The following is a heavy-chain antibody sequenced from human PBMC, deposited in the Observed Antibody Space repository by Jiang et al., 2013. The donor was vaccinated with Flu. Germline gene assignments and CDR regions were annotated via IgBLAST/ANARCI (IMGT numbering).Heavy chain of an antibody. D-gene: IGHD6-13*01. CDR2: INHSGST. V-gene: IGHV4-34*01. CDR1: GGSFSGYY. J-gene: IGHJ5*02. CDR3: AGATAAGAFNWFDP. Sequence: LLKPSETLSLTCAVYGGSFSGYYWSWIRQPPGKGLEWIGEINHSGSTNYNPSLKSRVTISVDTSKNQFSLKLSSVTAADTAVYYCAGATAAGAFNWFDPWGQGTLVTVSS.